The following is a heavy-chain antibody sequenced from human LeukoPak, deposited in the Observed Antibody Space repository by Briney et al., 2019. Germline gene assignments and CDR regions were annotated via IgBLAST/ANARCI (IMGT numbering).Heavy chain of an antibody. CDR3: VRDGPGWDVPLDY. V-gene: IGHV3-9*01. J-gene: IGHJ4*02. CDR1: GFTFDDYA. D-gene: IGHD1-26*01. CDR2: ISWNSGSI. Sequence: PGGSLRLSCAASGFTFDDYAMHWVRQAPGKGLEWVSGISWNSGSIGYADSVKGRFTISRDNDKNSLYLQMNSLRAEDTAVYYCVRDGPGWDVPLDYWGQGTLVTVSS.